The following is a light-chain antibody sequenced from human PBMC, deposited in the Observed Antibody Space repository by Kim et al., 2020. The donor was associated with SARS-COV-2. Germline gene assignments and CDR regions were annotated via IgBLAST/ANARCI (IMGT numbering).Light chain of an antibody. J-gene: IGLJ3*02. Sequence: GQRVTISCSGSSLNIGSRTVDWYQQLPGTAPKLLMHSNDQRPSGVPDRFSGSKSGASASLAISGLQSEDEADYYCAAWDDSLSGWVFGEGTQLTVL. CDR3: AAWDDSLSGWV. CDR2: SND. V-gene: IGLV1-44*01. CDR1: SLNIGSRT.